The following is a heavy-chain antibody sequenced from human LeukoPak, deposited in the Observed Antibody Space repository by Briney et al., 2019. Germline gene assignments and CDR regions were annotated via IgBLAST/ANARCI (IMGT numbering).Heavy chain of an antibody. Sequence: PSETLSLTCTVSGGSISSYYWSWIRQPPGKGLEWIGYIYYSGSTNYNPSLKSRVTISVDTSKNQLSLKLSSVTAADTAVYYCARVGSGSYWDFDYWGQGTLVTVSS. CDR3: ARVGSGSYWDFDY. CDR2: IYYSGST. J-gene: IGHJ4*02. CDR1: GGSISSYY. D-gene: IGHD1-26*01. V-gene: IGHV4-59*01.